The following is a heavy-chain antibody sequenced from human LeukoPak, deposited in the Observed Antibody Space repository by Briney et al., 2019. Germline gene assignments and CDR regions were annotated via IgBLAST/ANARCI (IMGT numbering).Heavy chain of an antibody. CDR2: INPDSGGT. Sequence: ASVKVSCKASGYTFTGYYMHWVRHAPGQGLEWMGWINPDSGGTNYAQKFQGRVTMTRDTSISTAYMGLSRLRSDDTAVYYCARDGRVVVAAELGKGRWFDPWGQGTLVTVSS. CDR3: ARDGRVVVAAELGKGRWFDP. J-gene: IGHJ5*02. V-gene: IGHV1-2*02. D-gene: IGHD2-15*01. CDR1: GYTFTGYY.